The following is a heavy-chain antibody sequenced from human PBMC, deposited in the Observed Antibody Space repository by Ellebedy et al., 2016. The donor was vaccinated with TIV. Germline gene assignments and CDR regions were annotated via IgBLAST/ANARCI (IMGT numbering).Heavy chain of an antibody. CDR1: GFTFSSYS. V-gene: IGHV3-48*02. Sequence: GGSLRLXXAASGFTFSSYSMNWVRQAPGKGLEWVSYISSSSSTIYYADSVKGRFTISRDNAKNSLYLQMNSLRDEDTAVYYCARAPRGTVTTWIDYWGQGTLVTVSS. CDR3: ARAPRGTVTTWIDY. J-gene: IGHJ4*02. D-gene: IGHD4-17*01. CDR2: ISSSSSTI.